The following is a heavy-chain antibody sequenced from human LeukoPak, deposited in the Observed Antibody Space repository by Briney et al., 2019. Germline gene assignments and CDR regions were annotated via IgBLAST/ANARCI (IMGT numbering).Heavy chain of an antibody. Sequence: GGSLRLSCAASGFTVSSNYMSWVRQAPGKGLEWVSVIYSGGSTYHADSVKGRFTISRDNSKNTLYLQMNSLRAEDTAVYYCARILLWFGELSWAFDIWGQGTMVTVSS. CDR1: GFTVSSNY. D-gene: IGHD3-10*01. J-gene: IGHJ3*02. CDR3: ARILLWFGELSWAFDI. V-gene: IGHV3-53*01. CDR2: IYSGGST.